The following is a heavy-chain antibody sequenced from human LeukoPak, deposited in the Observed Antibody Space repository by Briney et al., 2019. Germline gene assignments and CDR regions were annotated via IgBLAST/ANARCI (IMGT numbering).Heavy chain of an antibody. CDR3: ARDGVGASPGDAFDI. CDR1: GNYW. D-gene: IGHD1-26*01. J-gene: IGHJ3*02. V-gene: IGHV3-74*01. Sequence: GGSLRLSCAASGNYWMHWVRQAPGKGLVWVSHINSDGSWTSYADSVKGRFTISKDNAKSSLYLQMNSLRVEDTAVYYCARDGVGASPGDAFDIWGQGTMVTVSS. CDR2: INSDGSWT.